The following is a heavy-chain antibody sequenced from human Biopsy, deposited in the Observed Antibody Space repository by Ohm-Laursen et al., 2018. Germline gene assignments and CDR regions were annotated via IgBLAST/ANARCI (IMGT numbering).Heavy chain of an antibody. Sequence: SLRLSCAASEFSFSDYHMAWIRQTPGKGLEWVSNISPSGSDVKSADFVRGRFSLSRDNAKKSLYLQMNSLRAEDTAVYYCATTRSFDNWGQGTLVTVSS. CDR3: ATTRSFDN. D-gene: IGHD5-24*01. CDR2: ISPSGSDV. CDR1: EFSFSDYH. J-gene: IGHJ4*02. V-gene: IGHV3-11*01.